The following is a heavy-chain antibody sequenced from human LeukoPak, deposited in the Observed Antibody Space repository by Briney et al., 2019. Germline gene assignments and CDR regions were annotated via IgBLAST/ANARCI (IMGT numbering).Heavy chain of an antibody. D-gene: IGHD6-13*01. V-gene: IGHV1-18*01. J-gene: IGHJ5*02. CDR2: ISGYNGNT. CDR1: GYTITSYG. CDR3: ARGPESGSNWFLNWFDP. Sequence: ASVKVSCKASGYTITSYGISWVRQAPGQGLEWMGWISGYNGNTNYTEKLQDRVTMTTEKSTSTAYMELRSLRSDDTALYYCARGPESGSNWFLNWFDPWGQGTLVTVSS.